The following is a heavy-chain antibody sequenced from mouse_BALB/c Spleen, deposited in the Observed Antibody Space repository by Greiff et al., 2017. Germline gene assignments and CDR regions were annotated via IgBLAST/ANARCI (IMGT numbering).Heavy chain of an antibody. CDR1: GFTFSSYG. V-gene: IGHV5-6-3*01. D-gene: IGHD2-3*01. J-gene: IGHJ3*01. Sequence: EVMLVESGGGLVQPGGSLKLSCAASGFTFSSYGMSWVRQTPDKRLELVATINSNGGSTYYPDSVKGRFTISRDNAKNTLYLQMSSLKSEDTAMYYCARDLLMGGFAYWGQGTLVTVSA. CDR3: ARDLLMGGFAY. CDR2: INSNGGST.